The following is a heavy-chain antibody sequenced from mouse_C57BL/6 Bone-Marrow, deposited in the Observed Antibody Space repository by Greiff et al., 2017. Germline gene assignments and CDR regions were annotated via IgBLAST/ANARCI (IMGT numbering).Heavy chain of an antibody. CDR1: GFNIKDYY. CDR2: IDPDDGKT. CDR3: ARWDVHY. Sequence: VQLQQSGAELVKPGASVKLSCTASGFNIKDYYMHWVKQRTEQGLEWIGRIDPDDGKTKYAPKFQGKATITADTSSNTAYLQLSSLTSEDTAVYYCARWDVHYWGQGTTLTVSS. D-gene: IGHD4-1*01. V-gene: IGHV14-2*01. J-gene: IGHJ2*01.